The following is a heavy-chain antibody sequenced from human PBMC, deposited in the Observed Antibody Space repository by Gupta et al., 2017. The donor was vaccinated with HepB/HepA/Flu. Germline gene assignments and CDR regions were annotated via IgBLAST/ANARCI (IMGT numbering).Heavy chain of an antibody. Sequence: MHWVRQAPGQGLEWMGWINPNSGGTNYAQKFQGWVTMTRDTSISTAYMELSRLRSDDTAVYYCARSGGGDCFSGVSEGCPDAFDIWGQGTMVTVSS. CDR2: INPNSGGT. D-gene: IGHD2-21*02. V-gene: IGHV1-2*04. CDR3: ARSGGGDCFSGVSEGCPDAFDI. J-gene: IGHJ3*02.